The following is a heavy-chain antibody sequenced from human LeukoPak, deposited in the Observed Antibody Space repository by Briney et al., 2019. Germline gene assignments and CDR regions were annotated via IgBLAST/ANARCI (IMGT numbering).Heavy chain of an antibody. CDR2: INWNGGST. J-gene: IGHJ3*02. CDR3: ARIYSSSWYYAFDI. Sequence: GGSLRLSCAASGFTFYDYGMSWVRQAPGKGLEWVSGINWNGGSTGYADSVKGRFTISRDNAKNSLYLQMNSLRAEDTALYYCARIYSSSWYYAFDIWGQGTMVTVSS. V-gene: IGHV3-20*04. CDR1: GFTFYDYG. D-gene: IGHD6-13*01.